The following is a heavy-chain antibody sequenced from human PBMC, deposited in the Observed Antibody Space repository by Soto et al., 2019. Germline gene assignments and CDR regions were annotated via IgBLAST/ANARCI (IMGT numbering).Heavy chain of an antibody. J-gene: IGHJ3*02. V-gene: IGHV1-58*01. CDR2: IVVGSGNT. Sequence: GSSVKVSCKASGFTFTSSAVQWVRQARGQRLEWIGWIVVGSGNTNYAQKFQERVTITRDMSTSTAYMELSSLRSEDTAVYYCAAASGIVATYAFDIWRQGTMVTVSS. CDR3: AAASGIVATYAFDI. D-gene: IGHD5-12*01. CDR1: GFTFTSSA.